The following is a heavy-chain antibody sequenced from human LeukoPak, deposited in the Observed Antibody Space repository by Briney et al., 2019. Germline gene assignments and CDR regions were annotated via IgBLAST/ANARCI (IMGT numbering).Heavy chain of an antibody. CDR1: GFTFSNAW. D-gene: IGHD3-16*01. J-gene: IGHJ4*02. CDR3: TTDYDMITFGGVTPPY. V-gene: IGHV3-15*01. CDR2: IKSKTDGGTT. Sequence: PGGSLRLSCAASGFTFSNAWMSWVRQAPGKGLEWVGRIKSKTDGGTTDYAAPVKGRFTTSRDDSKNTLYLQMNSLKTEDTAVYYCTTDYDMITFGGVTPPYWGQGTLVTVSS.